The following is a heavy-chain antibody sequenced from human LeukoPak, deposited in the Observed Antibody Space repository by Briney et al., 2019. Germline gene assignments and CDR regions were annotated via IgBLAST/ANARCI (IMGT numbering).Heavy chain of an antibody. Sequence: PGRSLILSCAASGFTFSSYGMHWVRQAPGKGLEWVAVISYDGSNKYYADSVKGRFTISRDNSKNTLYLQMSSLRAEDTAVYYCVKVGAGGGGAFDIWGQGTMVTVSS. D-gene: IGHD3-16*01. CDR1: GFTFSSYG. V-gene: IGHV3-30*18. CDR2: ISYDGSNK. CDR3: VKVGAGGGGAFDI. J-gene: IGHJ3*02.